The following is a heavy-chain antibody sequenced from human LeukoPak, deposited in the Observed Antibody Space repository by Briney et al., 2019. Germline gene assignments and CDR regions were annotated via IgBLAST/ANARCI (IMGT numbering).Heavy chain of an antibody. J-gene: IGHJ4*02. D-gene: IGHD3-3*01. Sequence: PGGSLRLSCAASGFTFSSYAMSWVRQAPGKGLEWVSAISGSGGSTYYADSVKGRFTTSRDNSKNTLYLQMNSLRAEDTAVYHCAINERRTIFGVVTHNLDYWGQGTLVTVSS. CDR2: ISGSGGST. CDR1: GFTFSSYA. V-gene: IGHV3-23*01. CDR3: AINERRTIFGVVTHNLDY.